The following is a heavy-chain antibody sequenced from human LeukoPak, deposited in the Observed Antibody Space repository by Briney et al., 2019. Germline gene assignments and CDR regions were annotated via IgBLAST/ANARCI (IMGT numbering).Heavy chain of an antibody. CDR1: GFTFSSYW. CDR2: ISWNSGSI. J-gene: IGHJ4*02. Sequence: GGSLRLSCAASGFTFSSYWMHWVRQAPGKGLVWVSGISWNSGSIGYADSVKGRFTISRGNAKNSLYLQMNSLRAEDTALYYCAKDVAYGSGSYIFDYWGQGTLVTVSS. V-gene: IGHV3-9*01. CDR3: AKDVAYGSGSYIFDY. D-gene: IGHD3-10*01.